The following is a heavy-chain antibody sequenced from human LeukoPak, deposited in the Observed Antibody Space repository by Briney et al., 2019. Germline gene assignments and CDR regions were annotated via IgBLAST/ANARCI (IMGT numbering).Heavy chain of an antibody. CDR2: ISSSSNYI. Sequence: GGSLRLSCVASGFTFSNYSMNWVRQAPGKGLKWVSSISSSSNYIYYADSVKDRFTISRDNAKNSLYLQMNSLRAEDTAVYYCARVITGQTYYYDSSGYLYWGQGTLVTVSS. CDR3: ARVITGQTYYYDSSGYLY. CDR1: GFTFSNYS. J-gene: IGHJ4*02. D-gene: IGHD3-22*01. V-gene: IGHV3-21*01.